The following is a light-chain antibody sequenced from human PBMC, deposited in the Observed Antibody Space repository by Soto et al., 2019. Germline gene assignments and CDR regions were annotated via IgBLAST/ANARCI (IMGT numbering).Light chain of an antibody. CDR3: QQYGSSPA. CDR2: GAS. J-gene: IGKJ4*01. CDR1: QSVSSSY. Sequence: EIVLTQSPGTLSLSPGERATLSCRASQSVSSSYLAWYQQKPGQAPRLLIYGASSRATGIPDRFIGSGSGKDFTLNISRLEPEDFAVYSCQQYGSSPAFGGGTKVEIK. V-gene: IGKV3-20*01.